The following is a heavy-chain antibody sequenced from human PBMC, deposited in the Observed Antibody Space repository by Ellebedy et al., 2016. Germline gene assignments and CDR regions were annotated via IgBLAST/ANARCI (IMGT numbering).Heavy chain of an antibody. D-gene: IGHD6-13*01. J-gene: IGHJ4*02. CDR2: ISGSGGST. Sequence: GGSLRLXXAASGFTFSSYAMSWVRQAPGKGLEWVSAISGSGGSTYYADSVKGRFTISRDNSKNTLYLQMNSLRAEDTAVYYCARPSSSWYQGLVDYWGQGTLVTVSS. CDR1: GFTFSSYA. V-gene: IGHV3-23*01. CDR3: ARPSSSWYQGLVDY.